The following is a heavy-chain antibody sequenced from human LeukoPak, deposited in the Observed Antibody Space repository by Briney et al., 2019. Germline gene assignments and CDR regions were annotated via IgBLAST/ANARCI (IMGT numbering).Heavy chain of an antibody. CDR1: GFTFSSYW. CDR3: VRAKGGY. J-gene: IGHJ4*02. Sequence: PGGSLRLSCAASGFTFSSYWMNWVRQAAGKGLEWVANINQDGSERYYVDSVKGRFTVSRDDAASSLYLQMNSLRPEDTAVYYCVRAKGGYLRQGTLLPVSS. CDR2: INQDGSER. V-gene: IGHV3-7*01.